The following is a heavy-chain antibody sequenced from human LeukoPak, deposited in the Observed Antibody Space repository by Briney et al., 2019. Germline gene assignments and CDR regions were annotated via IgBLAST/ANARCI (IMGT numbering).Heavy chain of an antibody. CDR3: AKDLVPHRRVGSSEKVDY. V-gene: IGHV3-30-3*01. CDR1: GFTFSSYA. D-gene: IGHD3-10*01. J-gene: IGHJ4*02. CDR2: ISYDGSNQ. Sequence: GGSLRLSCAASGFTFSSYAMHWVRQAPDKGLEWVAVISYDGSNQYYADSVRGRFTVSRDNSKNTLYLQMNSLRTEDTAVYYCAKDLVPHRRVGSSEKVDYWGQGTLVTVSS.